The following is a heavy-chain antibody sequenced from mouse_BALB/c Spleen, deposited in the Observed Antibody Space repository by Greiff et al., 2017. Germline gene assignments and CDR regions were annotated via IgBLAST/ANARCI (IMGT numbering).Heavy chain of an antibody. CDR2: IWGDGST. J-gene: IGHJ4*01. CDR1: GFSLTGYG. V-gene: IGHV2-6-7*01. CDR3: AREGGNYEDAMDY. D-gene: IGHD2-1*01. Sequence: VKLKESGPGLVAPSQSLSITCTVSGFSLTGYGVNWVRQPPGKGLEWLGMIWGDGSTDYNSALKSRLSISKDNSKSQVFLKMNSLQTDDTARYYCAREGGNYEDAMDYWGQGTSVTVSS.